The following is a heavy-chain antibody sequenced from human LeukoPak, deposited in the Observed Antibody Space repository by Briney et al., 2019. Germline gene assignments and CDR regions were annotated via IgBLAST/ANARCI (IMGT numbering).Heavy chain of an antibody. Sequence: GGSLRLSCAASGFTFSSYSMNWVRQAPGKGLEWVSSISSSSSYIYYADSVKGRFTISRDNAKNSLYLQINSLRAEDTAVYYCARAPPSDYGDYGEVGYYYYGMDVWGQGTTVTVSS. J-gene: IGHJ6*02. D-gene: IGHD4-17*01. CDR2: ISSSSSYI. CDR3: ARAPPSDYGDYGEVGYYYYGMDV. CDR1: GFTFSSYS. V-gene: IGHV3-21*01.